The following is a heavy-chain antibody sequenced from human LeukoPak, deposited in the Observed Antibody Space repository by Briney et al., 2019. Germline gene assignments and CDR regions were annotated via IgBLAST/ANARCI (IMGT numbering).Heavy chain of an antibody. D-gene: IGHD5-12*01. J-gene: IGHJ4*02. V-gene: IGHV1-69*05. Sequence: SVKVSCKASGGTFSSYAISWVRQAPGQGLEWMGRIIPIFGTANYAQKFQGRVTITTDESTSTAYMELSSLRSEDTAVYYCARVRLTKLYYFDYWGQGTLVTVSS. CDR3: ARVRLTKLYYFDY. CDR1: GGTFSSYA. CDR2: IIPIFGTA.